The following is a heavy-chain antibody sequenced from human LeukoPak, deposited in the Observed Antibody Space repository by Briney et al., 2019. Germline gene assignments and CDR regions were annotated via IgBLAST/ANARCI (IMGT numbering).Heavy chain of an antibody. D-gene: IGHD3-22*01. CDR2: ISGSGGST. CDR1: GFTFSSYA. J-gene: IGHJ4*02. CDR3: ANFGTDSSGRIGAFDY. Sequence: GGSLRLSCAASGFTFSSYAMSWVRQAPGKGLEWVSAISGSGGSTYYADSVKGRFTISRDNSKNTLYLQMNSLRAEDTAVYYCANFGTDSSGRIGAFDYWGQGTLVTVSS. V-gene: IGHV3-23*01.